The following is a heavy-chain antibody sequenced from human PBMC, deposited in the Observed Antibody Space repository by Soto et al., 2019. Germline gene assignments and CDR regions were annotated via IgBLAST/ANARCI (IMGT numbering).Heavy chain of an antibody. CDR2: IYHGGST. Sequence: SETLSLTCAVSGGSISRSNWWSWVRQSPGKGLEWIGEIYHGGSTNYNPPLKSRVTISVDKSKNKFSLKLSSLTAADTAVYYCARSITFDWLFVANWGLGTMVTASS. CDR3: ARSITFDWLFVAN. D-gene: IGHD3-9*01. V-gene: IGHV4-4*02. CDR1: GGSISRSNW. J-gene: IGHJ4*02.